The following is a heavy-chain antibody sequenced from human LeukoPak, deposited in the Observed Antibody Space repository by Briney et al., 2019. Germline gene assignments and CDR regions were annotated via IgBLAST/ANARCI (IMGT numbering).Heavy chain of an antibody. J-gene: IGHJ3*02. CDR3: ARDTLEYSNSPDALDI. CDR2: MSFDGSND. D-gene: IGHD4-23*01. Sequence: PGGSLRLSCTASGFTFSNYGMHWVRQAPGKGLEWVAGMSFDGSNDFLIDSVQGRFTISRDNSKSTLYLQMNSLRAEDTAVYYCARDTLEYSNSPDALDIWGQGTMVTVSS. CDR1: GFTFSNYG. V-gene: IGHV3-30*03.